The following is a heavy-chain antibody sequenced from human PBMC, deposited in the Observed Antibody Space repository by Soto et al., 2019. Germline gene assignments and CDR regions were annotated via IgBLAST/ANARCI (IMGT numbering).Heavy chain of an antibody. D-gene: IGHD3-22*01. V-gene: IGHV4-34*01. J-gene: IGHJ3*02. CDR2: INHSGST. CDR3: AREGGIYYQRVVLDI. CDR1: GGSFSGYY. Sequence: SETLSLTCAVYGGSFSGYYWSWIRQPPGKGLEWIGEINHSGSTNYNPSLKSRVTVSVDTSENQVSLKLSSVTAADTAVYYCAREGGIYYQRVVLDIWGQGTMVTVSS.